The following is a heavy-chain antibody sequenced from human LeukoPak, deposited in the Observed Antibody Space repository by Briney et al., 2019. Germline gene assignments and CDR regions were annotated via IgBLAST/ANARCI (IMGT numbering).Heavy chain of an antibody. CDR2: IYYSGST. D-gene: IGHD6-19*01. CDR1: GGSISSYY. V-gene: IGHV4-59*01. CDR3: ARGGWYPESFQH. J-gene: IGHJ1*01. Sequence: SETLSLTCTVSGGSISSYYWNWIRQPPGKGLEWIGYIYYSGSTNYNASLKSRVTISVDTSKNQFSLKLSSVTAADTAVYYCARGGWYPESFQHWGQGALVTGSS.